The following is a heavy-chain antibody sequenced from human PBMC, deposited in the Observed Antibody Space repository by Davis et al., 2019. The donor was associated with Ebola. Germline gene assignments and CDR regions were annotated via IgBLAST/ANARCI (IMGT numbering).Heavy chain of an antibody. J-gene: IGHJ3*02. CDR3: ARDFYYGGNSQNAFDI. Sequence: AASVKVSCKASGYTFTTYYMHWVRQAPGQGLEWMGIINPSGGSRSYAQEFQGRVTMTRDTSTSTVYMELSSLRSEDTAVYYCARDFYYGGNSQNAFDIWGQGTMVTVSP. V-gene: IGHV1-46*01. CDR2: INPSGGSR. D-gene: IGHD4-23*01. CDR1: GYTFTTYY.